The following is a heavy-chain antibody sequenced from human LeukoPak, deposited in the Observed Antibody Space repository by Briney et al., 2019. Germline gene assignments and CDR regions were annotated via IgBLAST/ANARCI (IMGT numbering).Heavy chain of an antibody. Sequence: PSETLSLTXTVSGYSISSGYYWGWIRQPPGKGLEWIGSIYHSGSTYYNPSLKSRVTISVDTSKNQLSLKLSSLTAADTAVYYCARHEYSGSYYGLSWFDPWGQGTLVTVSS. CDR3: ARHEYSGSYYGLSWFDP. CDR1: GYSISSGYY. D-gene: IGHD1-26*01. CDR2: IYHSGST. V-gene: IGHV4-38-2*02. J-gene: IGHJ5*02.